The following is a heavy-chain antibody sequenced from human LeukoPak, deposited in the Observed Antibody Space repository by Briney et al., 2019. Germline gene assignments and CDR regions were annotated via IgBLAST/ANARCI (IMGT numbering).Heavy chain of an antibody. V-gene: IGHV3-48*01. CDR2: ISSSSSTI. J-gene: IGHJ6*03. CDR3: ARGNSRVPAASVYYYYMDV. D-gene: IGHD2-2*01. CDR1: GFTFSNYW. Sequence: GGSLRLSCAASGFTFSNYWMHWVRQAPGKGLEWVSYISSSSSTIYYADSVKGRFTISRDNAKNSLYLQMNSLRAEDTAVYYCARGNSRVPAASVYYYYMDVWGKGTTVTVSS.